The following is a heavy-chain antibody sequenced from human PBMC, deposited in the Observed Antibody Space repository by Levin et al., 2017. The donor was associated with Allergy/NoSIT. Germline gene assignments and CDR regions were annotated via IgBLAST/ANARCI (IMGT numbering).Heavy chain of an antibody. D-gene: IGHD2-15*01. CDR1: GFTFSNAW. CDR2: IKSKTDGVTT. J-gene: IGHJ4*02. CDR3: TTDQGSRGWLGRFDY. V-gene: IGHV3-15*01. Sequence: LSLTCAASGFTFSNAWMSWVRQAPGKGLEWVGRIKSKTDGVTTDYAAPVKGRFTISRDDSKNTLYLQMNSLKTEDTAVYYCTTDQGSRGWLGRFDYWGQGTLVTVSS.